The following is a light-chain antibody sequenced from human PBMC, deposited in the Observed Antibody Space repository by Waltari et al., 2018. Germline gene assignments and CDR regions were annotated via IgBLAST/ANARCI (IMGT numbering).Light chain of an antibody. Sequence: QSALTQTATVSGSPGQSITLACSGASSAIGEYNLVSWYQQHPGKAPTLISSDVNKRPAGVSNRFSGSKSGNTAFLTISGLQTADEADYYCCSYAGSAVSVFGGGTKLTVL. CDR3: CSYAGSAVSV. CDR2: DVN. J-gene: IGLJ3*02. CDR1: SSAIGEYNL. V-gene: IGLV2-23*02.